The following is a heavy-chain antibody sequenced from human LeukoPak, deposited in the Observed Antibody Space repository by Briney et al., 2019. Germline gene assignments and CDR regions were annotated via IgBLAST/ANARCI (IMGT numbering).Heavy chain of an antibody. CDR2: IYYSGST. CDR3: VLTRYSYGQIDY. Sequence: SETLSLTCTVSGGSISSSSYYWGWIRQPPGKGLEWIGSIYYSGSTYYNPSLKSRVTISVDTSKNQFSLKLSSVTAADTAVYYCVLTRYSYGQIDYWGQGTLVTVSS. J-gene: IGHJ4*02. CDR1: GGSISSSSYY. V-gene: IGHV4-39*07. D-gene: IGHD5-18*01.